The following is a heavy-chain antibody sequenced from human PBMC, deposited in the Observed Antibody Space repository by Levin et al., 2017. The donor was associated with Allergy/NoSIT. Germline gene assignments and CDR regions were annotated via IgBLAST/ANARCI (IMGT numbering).Heavy chain of an antibody. J-gene: IGHJ4*02. CDR1: GFTFDDYG. CDR2: INWNGGST. D-gene: IGHD4-23*01. Sequence: SSETLSLTCAASGFTFDDYGMSWVRQAPGKGLEWVSGINWNGGSTGYADSVKGRFTISRDNAKNSLYLQMNSLRAEDTALYYCARVIYGGNGYYFDYWGQGTLVTVSS. CDR3: ARVIYGGNGYYFDY. V-gene: IGHV3-20*04.